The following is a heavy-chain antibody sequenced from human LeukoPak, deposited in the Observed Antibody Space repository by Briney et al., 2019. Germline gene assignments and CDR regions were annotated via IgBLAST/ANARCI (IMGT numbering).Heavy chain of an antibody. CDR3: AKHSPEYHYDSSGYYYSPDY. D-gene: IGHD3-22*01. J-gene: IGHJ4*02. CDR2: ISGSGGST. Sequence: GGSLRLSCAASGFTFSSYAMSWVRQAPGKGLEWVSAISGSGGSTYYADSVKGRFTISRDNSKNTLYLQMNSLRAEDTAVYYCAKHSPEYHYDSSGYYYSPDYWGQGTLVTVSS. V-gene: IGHV3-23*01. CDR1: GFTFSSYA.